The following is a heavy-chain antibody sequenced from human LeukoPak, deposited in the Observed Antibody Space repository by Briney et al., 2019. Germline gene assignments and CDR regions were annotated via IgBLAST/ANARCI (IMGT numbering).Heavy chain of an antibody. CDR1: GFTFSSYA. V-gene: IGHV3-23*01. CDR3: AKDDYDILTGITRTPDIDY. J-gene: IGHJ4*02. D-gene: IGHD3-9*01. Sequence: GGSLRLSCAASGFTFSSYAMSWVRQAPGKGLEWVSAISGSGGSTYYADSVKGRFTISRDNSKNTLYLQMNSLRAEDTAVYYCAKDDYDILTGITRTPDIDYWGQGTLVTVSS. CDR2: ISGSGGST.